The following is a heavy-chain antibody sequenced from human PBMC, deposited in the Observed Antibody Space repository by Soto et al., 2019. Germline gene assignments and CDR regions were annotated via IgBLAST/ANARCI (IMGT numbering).Heavy chain of an antibody. CDR1: GYSFTSYW. J-gene: IGHJ6*02. V-gene: IGHV5-10-1*01. CDR2: IDPSDSYT. Sequence: AGESLKISCKGSGYSFTSYWISWVRQMPGKGLEWMGRIDPSDSYTNYSPSFQGHVTISADKSISTAYLQWSSLKASDTAMYYCAGAYYYDSSGYQVYYYYGMDVWGQGTTVTVSS. CDR3: AGAYYYDSSGYQVYYYYGMDV. D-gene: IGHD3-22*01.